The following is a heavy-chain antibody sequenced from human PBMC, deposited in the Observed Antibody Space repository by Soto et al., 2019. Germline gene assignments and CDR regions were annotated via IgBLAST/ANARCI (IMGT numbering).Heavy chain of an antibody. D-gene: IGHD4-17*01. CDR2: IHYSGST. V-gene: IGHV4-61*01. J-gene: IGHJ5*02. Sequence: QVQLQESGPGLVKPSETLSLTCTVSGGSVSSGSYHWSWIRQPPGKGLEWIGYIHYSGSTNYNPSLQSRVSIPVDTSKNQFSLKLSSMTAADTAVYYCARVRGDYHHWFDPWGQGTLVTVSS. CDR3: ARVRGDYHHWFDP. CDR1: GGSVSSGSYH.